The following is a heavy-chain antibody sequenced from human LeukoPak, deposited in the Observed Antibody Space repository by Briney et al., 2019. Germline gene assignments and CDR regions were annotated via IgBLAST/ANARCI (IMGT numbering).Heavy chain of an antibody. Sequence: GGSLRLSCAASGFIFSSYSMNWVRQAPGKGLEWVSYISSSSSTMYYADSVKGRFTISRDNAKNSLYLQMNSLSDEDTAVYYCARGPYQLPPVFWHSYWGQGTLVTVSS. CDR3: ARGPYQLPPVFWHSY. D-gene: IGHD2-2*01. CDR2: ISSSSSTM. V-gene: IGHV3-48*02. J-gene: IGHJ4*02. CDR1: GFIFSSYS.